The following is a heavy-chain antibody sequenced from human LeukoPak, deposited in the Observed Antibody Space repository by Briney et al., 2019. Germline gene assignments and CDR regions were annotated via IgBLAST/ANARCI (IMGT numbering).Heavy chain of an antibody. CDR3: ARESGKFDY. Sequence: GGSLRLSCVASGLPIADFAMHWVRQAPGKGLEWVSLISGDGVSTFYADSVKGRFSMSRDNSKNSLSLEMNSLRTEDTAMYYCARESGKFDYWGQGTLVAVSS. J-gene: IGHJ4*02. V-gene: IGHV3-43*02. CDR2: ISGDGVST. CDR1: GLPIADFA.